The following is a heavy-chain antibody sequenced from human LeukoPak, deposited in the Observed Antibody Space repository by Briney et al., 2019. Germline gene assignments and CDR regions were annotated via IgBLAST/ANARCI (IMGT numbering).Heavy chain of an antibody. CDR1: GGSISSYY. Sequence: SETLSLTCTVPGGSISSYYWSWIRQPPGKGLEWIGYIYYIGSTNYNPSLKSRVTISIDTSKNQFSLRLSSVTAADTAVYYCARDTHYYGMTSGAKGPGSPSP. CDR2: IYYIGST. CDR3: ARDTHYYGMTS. J-gene: IGHJ6*02. V-gene: IGHV4-59*01.